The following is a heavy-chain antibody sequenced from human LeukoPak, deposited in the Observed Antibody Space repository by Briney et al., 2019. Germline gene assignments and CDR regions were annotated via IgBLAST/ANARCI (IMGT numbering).Heavy chain of an antibody. V-gene: IGHV4-39*07. CDR2: IYYSGST. J-gene: IGHJ5*02. D-gene: IGHD2-21*02. CDR1: GVSISSSSYY. Sequence: PSETLSLTCTVSGVSISSSSYYWGWIRQPPGKGLEWIGSIYYSGSTYYSPSLKSRVTIAVDTSKDQLSLRLSSVTAADTAVYYCASYLGYCGGDCYHTNWFAPWGQGTLVTVSS. CDR3: ASYLGYCGGDCYHTNWFAP.